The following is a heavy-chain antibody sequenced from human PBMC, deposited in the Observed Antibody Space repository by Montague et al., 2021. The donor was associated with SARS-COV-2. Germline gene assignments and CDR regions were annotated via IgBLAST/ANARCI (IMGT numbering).Heavy chain of an antibody. D-gene: IGHD5-12*01. Sequence: SETLSLTCTVSGGSISGDYYSWFRQPPGKGLEWIGYVHYSGSTKYNHYLKRRVTVSLDTSRSQFSLKLSAVTAADTAVYYCTTGAGWLVDDWGQGTLVTVSS. CDR3: TTGAGWLVDD. J-gene: IGHJ4*02. CDR2: VHYSGST. V-gene: IGHV4-59*01. CDR1: GGSISGDY.